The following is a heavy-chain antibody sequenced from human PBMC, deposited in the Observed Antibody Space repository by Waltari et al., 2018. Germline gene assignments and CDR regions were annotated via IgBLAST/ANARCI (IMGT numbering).Heavy chain of an antibody. Sequence: QVQLQQWGAGLLKPSETLSLTCAVYGGSFSGYYWSWIRETPGKGLEWIGEINQSESTNDYPSLTIRVTISVDTAKTQFSLKLSFVTAAATAVYYCARGTIFVRPLNWFDPWGQGTLVTVSS. J-gene: IGHJ5*02. V-gene: IGHV4-34*01. D-gene: IGHD3-3*01. CDR1: GGSFSGYY. CDR3: ARGTIFVRPLNWFDP. CDR2: INQSEST.